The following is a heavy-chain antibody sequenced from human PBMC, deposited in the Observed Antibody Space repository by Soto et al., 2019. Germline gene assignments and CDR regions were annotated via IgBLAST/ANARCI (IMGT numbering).Heavy chain of an antibody. V-gene: IGHV4-39*01. CDR2: IYYSGST. Sequence: ETLSLTCTVSGGSISSSSYYWGWIRQPPGKGLEWIGSIYYSGSTYYNPSLKSRVTISVDTSKNQFSLKLSSVTAADTAVYYCARLGYCTNGVCSKGWFDPWGQGTLVTVSS. J-gene: IGHJ5*02. CDR3: ARLGYCTNGVCSKGWFDP. CDR1: GGSISSSSYY. D-gene: IGHD2-8*01.